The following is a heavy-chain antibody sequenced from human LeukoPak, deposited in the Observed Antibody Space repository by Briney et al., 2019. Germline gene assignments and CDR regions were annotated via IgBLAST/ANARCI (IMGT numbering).Heavy chain of an antibody. D-gene: IGHD2-2*01. CDR3: ARVGTEYQLPSYYYYYYMDV. J-gene: IGHJ6*03. CDR2: INHSGST. Sequence: PSETLPLTCAVYGGSFSGYYWSWIRQPPGKGLEWIGEINHSGSTNYNPSLKSRVTISVDRSKNQFSLKLSSVTAADTAVYYCARVGTEYQLPSYYYYYYMDVWGKGTTVTVSS. V-gene: IGHV4-34*01. CDR1: GGSFSGYY.